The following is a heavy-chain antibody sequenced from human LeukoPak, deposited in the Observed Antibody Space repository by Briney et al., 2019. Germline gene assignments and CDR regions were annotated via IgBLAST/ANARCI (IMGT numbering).Heavy chain of an antibody. Sequence: GGSLRLSCEASGFTFSSYAMTWVRQAPGKGLEWVSSIGSDNKPHYSESVKGRFAISRDNSKNTLFLQLHNLRVEDTALYYCARDLHYHVAMDVWGQGTTVTVSS. CDR3: ARDLHYHVAMDV. CDR2: IGSDNKP. J-gene: IGHJ6*02. CDR1: GFTFSSYA. D-gene: IGHD1-26*01. V-gene: IGHV3-23*01.